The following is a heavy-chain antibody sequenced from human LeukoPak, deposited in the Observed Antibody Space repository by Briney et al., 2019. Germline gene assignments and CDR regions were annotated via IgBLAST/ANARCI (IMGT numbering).Heavy chain of an antibody. J-gene: IGHJ4*02. D-gene: IGHD3-22*01. CDR3: ARQPIVAFTYYFDY. Sequence: SETLSLTCTVSGGSISSSSYHWGWIRQPPGKGLEWIGYVNYSGSTKYNPSLKSRVSISADTSKNQFSLKLSSVTAADTAVYYCARQPIVAFTYYFDYWGQGTLVTVSS. V-gene: IGHV4-39*01. CDR2: VNYSGST. CDR1: GGSISSSSYH.